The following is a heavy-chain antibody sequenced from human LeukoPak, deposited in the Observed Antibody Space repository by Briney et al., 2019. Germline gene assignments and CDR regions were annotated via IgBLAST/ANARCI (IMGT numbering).Heavy chain of an antibody. CDR3: ASLSVYSNFDS. J-gene: IGHJ4*02. V-gene: IGHV3-74*01. CDR2: INSDGSST. D-gene: IGHD2-8*01. CDR1: GFTFSSYW. Sequence: PGGSLRLSCAASGFTFSSYWMHWVRQAPGKGLVWVSRINSDGSSTSYADSVKGRFTISRDNAKNTLYLQMNSLRAEDTAAYYCASLSVYSNFDSWGQGTLVTVSS.